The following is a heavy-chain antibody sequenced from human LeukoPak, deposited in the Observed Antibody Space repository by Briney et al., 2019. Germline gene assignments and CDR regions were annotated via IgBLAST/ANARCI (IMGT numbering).Heavy chain of an antibody. J-gene: IGHJ2*01. CDR2: MNPISGNT. Sequence: ASVKVSCKASGYTFTSYYMHWVRQAPGQGLEWMGWMNPISGNTGHAQKFQGRVTMTRDTSISTAYMELSSLRSEDTAVYYCARHFHPAETTGGYFDLWGRGTLVTVSA. V-gene: IGHV1-8*02. D-gene: IGHD4-17*01. CDR1: GYTFTSYY. CDR3: ARHFHPAETTGGYFDL.